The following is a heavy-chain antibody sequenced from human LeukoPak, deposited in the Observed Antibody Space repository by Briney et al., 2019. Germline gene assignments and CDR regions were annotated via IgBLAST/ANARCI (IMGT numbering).Heavy chain of an antibody. CDR1: GGTFSSYA. Sequence: GASVKVSCKASGGTFSSYAISWVRQAPGQGLEWMGGIIPIFGTANYAQKFQGSVTITADESTSTAYMELSSLRSEDTAVYYCAIEFSSGYFNWFDPWGQGTLVTVSS. J-gene: IGHJ5*02. V-gene: IGHV1-69*13. CDR2: IIPIFGTA. D-gene: IGHD3-22*01. CDR3: AIEFSSGYFNWFDP.